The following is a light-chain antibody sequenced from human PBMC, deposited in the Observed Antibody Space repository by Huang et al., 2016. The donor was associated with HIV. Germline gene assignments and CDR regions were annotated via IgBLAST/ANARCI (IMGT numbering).Light chain of an antibody. Sequence: DIRMTQSASTLSASVGDRVTITCRASQSISSWLAWYQQKPGKAPNLLIYKASTLESGVPSSFSGSGSETEFTLTISSLQPDDFATYYCHHYNTYSGAFGQGTKVEIK. CDR1: QSISSW. V-gene: IGKV1-5*03. J-gene: IGKJ1*01. CDR3: HHYNTYSGA. CDR2: KAS.